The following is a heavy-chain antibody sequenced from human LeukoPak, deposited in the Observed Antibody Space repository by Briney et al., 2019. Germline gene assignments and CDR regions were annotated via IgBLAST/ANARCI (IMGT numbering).Heavy chain of an antibody. J-gene: IGHJ4*02. CDR3: ARQSSSGWYYFDY. Sequence: GGSLRLSCAASGFTFSSYSMNWVRQAPGKGLEWASYISSSSSTIYYADSVKGRFTISRDNAKNSLYLQMNSLRAEDTAVYYCARQSSSGWYYFDYWGQGTLVTVSS. CDR1: GFTFSSYS. CDR2: ISSSSSTI. V-gene: IGHV3-48*01. D-gene: IGHD6-19*01.